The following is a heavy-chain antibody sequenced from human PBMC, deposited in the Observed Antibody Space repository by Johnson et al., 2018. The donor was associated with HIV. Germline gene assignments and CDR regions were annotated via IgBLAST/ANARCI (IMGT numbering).Heavy chain of an antibody. CDR2: IKQDGSEK. CDR1: RFTFSSYA. J-gene: IGHJ3*02. Sequence: VQLVESGGGLIQPGRSLRLSCVASRFTFSSYALHWVRQAPGKGLEWVANIKQDGSEKYYVDSVKGRFTISRDNSKHTVHLQMNSLRAEDTAVYYCARDPRGVIVAPSDAFDIWGQGTMVTVSS. V-gene: IGHV3-7*01. CDR3: ARDPRGVIVAPSDAFDI. D-gene: IGHD3-10*01.